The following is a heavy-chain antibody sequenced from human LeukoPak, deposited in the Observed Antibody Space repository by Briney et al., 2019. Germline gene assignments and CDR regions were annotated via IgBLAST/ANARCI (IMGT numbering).Heavy chain of an antibody. Sequence: GGSLRLSCLGSGFTFTTAWMSWVRQAPGKGLEWVGRIKETTYGGTTYYAAPVRGRFTISRDDSKNTLYLQMNNLRVEDTGVYFCSTDGNYWGQGTLVVVS. CDR2: IKETTYGGTT. V-gene: IGHV3-15*01. J-gene: IGHJ4*02. D-gene: IGHD1-14*01. CDR3: STDGNY. CDR1: GFTFTTAW.